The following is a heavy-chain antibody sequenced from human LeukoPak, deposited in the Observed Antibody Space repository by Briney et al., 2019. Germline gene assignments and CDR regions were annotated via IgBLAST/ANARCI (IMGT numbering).Heavy chain of an antibody. Sequence: SETLSLTCAVYGGSFSGYYWSWIRQPPGKGLEWIGEINHSGSTNYNPFLKSRVTISVDTSKNQFSLKLSSVTAADTAVYYCARPTRRYYYYYMDVWGKGTTVTVSS. CDR3: ARPTRRYYYYYMDV. CDR1: GGSFSGYY. J-gene: IGHJ6*03. D-gene: IGHD1-1*01. V-gene: IGHV4-34*01. CDR2: INHSGST.